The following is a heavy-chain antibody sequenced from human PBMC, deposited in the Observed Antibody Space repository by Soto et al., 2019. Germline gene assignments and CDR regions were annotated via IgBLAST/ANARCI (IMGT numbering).Heavy chain of an antibody. CDR3: GRTYTGG. V-gene: IGHV3-23*01. D-gene: IGHD3-10*01. Sequence: GGSLRLSCAASGFSLRDHALSWVRQAAGGGLEWVSGISGSEDRTNYADFVRGRFIISKDRAKNTLYLDMSGLRVDDTAVYFCGRTYTGGWGQGTLVTGSS. CDR1: GFSLRDHA. J-gene: IGHJ4*02. CDR2: ISGSEDRT.